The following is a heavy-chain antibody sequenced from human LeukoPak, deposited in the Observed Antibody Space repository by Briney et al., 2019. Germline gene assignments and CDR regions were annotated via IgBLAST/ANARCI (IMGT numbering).Heavy chain of an antibody. Sequence: PSETLSLTCTVPGGSISSGGYYWSWIRQHPGKGLEWIGYIYYSGSTYYNPSLKSRVTISVDTSKNQFSLKLSSVTAADTAVYYCARVRPVRGVIITGWFDPWGQGTLVTVSS. V-gene: IGHV4-31*03. D-gene: IGHD3-10*01. J-gene: IGHJ5*02. CDR2: IYYSGST. CDR3: ARVRPVRGVIITGWFDP. CDR1: GGSISSGGYY.